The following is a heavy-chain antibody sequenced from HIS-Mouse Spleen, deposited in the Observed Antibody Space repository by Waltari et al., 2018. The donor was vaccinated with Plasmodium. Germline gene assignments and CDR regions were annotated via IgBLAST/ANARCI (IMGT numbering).Heavy chain of an antibody. Sequence: QVQLQQWGAGLLKPSETLSLTCAVYGGSFSGSYWSWLRQPPGKGLAWIGEINHSGSTNYNPSLKSRVTISVDTSKNQFSLKLSSVTAADTAVYYCARGRRIVVVTAPRGFFDYWGQGTLVTVSS. J-gene: IGHJ4*02. CDR1: GGSFSGSY. CDR3: ARGRRIVVVTAPRGFFDY. V-gene: IGHV4-34*01. D-gene: IGHD2-21*02. CDR2: INHSGST.